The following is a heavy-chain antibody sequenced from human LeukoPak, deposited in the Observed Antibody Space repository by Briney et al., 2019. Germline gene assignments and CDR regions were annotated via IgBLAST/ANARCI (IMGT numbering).Heavy chain of an antibody. V-gene: IGHV4-4*02. CDR2: IYHSGST. Sequence: PSGTLSLTCAVSGGSISSSNWWSWVRQPPGKGLEWIGEIYHSGSTNYNPSPKRRVTISVDKSKNQFSLKLSSVTAADTAVYYCARAYVDTAMVGFDYWGQGTLVTVSS. D-gene: IGHD5-18*01. CDR1: GGSISSSNW. CDR3: ARAYVDTAMVGFDY. J-gene: IGHJ4*02.